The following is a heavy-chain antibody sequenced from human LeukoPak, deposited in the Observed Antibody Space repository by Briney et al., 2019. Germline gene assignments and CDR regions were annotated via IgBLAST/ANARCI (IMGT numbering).Heavy chain of an antibody. CDR3: ARAHPVGRGIES. J-gene: IGHJ4*02. CDR2: ISSSSSYI. V-gene: IGHV3-21*01. Sequence: PGGSLRLSCAASGFTFSSYSMNWVRQAPGKGLEWVSSISSSSSYIYYADSVKGRFTISRDNAKNSLYLQMNSLRAEDTAVYYCARAHPVGRGIESWGERTLVTVSS. D-gene: IGHD3-10*01. CDR1: GFTFSSYS.